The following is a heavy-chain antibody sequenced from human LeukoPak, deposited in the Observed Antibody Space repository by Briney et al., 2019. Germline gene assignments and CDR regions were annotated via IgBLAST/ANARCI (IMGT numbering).Heavy chain of an antibody. CDR3: ARAGNVQPGLVGSEPSPNYYYYYMDV. CDR2: IIPIFDTA. CDR1: GGTFSSYA. Sequence: SVKVSCKASGGTFSSYAISRVRQAPGQGLEWMGGIIPIFDTANYAQKFQGRVTITTDESTSTAYMELSSLRSEDTAVYYCARAGNVQPGLVGSEPSPNYYYYYMDVWGKGTTVTVSS. J-gene: IGHJ6*03. V-gene: IGHV1-69*05. D-gene: IGHD6-6*01.